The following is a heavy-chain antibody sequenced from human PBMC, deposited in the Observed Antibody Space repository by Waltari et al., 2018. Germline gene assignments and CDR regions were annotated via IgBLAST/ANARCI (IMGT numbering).Heavy chain of an antibody. V-gene: IGHV1-69*12. CDR2: IIPIFGTA. CDR1: GGTFSRSP. D-gene: IGHD3-16*01. Sequence: QVQLVQSGAEVKKPGSSVKVSCKASGGTFSRSPINWVRQAPGQGREWMGGIIPIFGTANYAQKFQGRVTITADESTSTAYMELSSLRSEDTAVYYCARDYAEMGAFDIWGQGTMVTVSS. J-gene: IGHJ3*02. CDR3: ARDYAEMGAFDI.